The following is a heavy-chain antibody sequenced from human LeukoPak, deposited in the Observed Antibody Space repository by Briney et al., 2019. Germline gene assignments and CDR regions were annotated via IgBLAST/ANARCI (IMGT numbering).Heavy chain of an antibody. CDR1: GFTFGSYG. D-gene: IGHD3-9*01. V-gene: IGHV3-30*18. J-gene: IGHJ4*02. CDR2: ISYDGSNK. Sequence: GGSLRLSCAASGFTFGSYGMHWVRQAPGKGLEWVAVISYDGSNKYYADSVKGRFTISRDNSKNTLYLQMNSLRAEDTAVYYCAKDLYLTGYSFDYWGQGTLVTVSS. CDR3: AKDLYLTGYSFDY.